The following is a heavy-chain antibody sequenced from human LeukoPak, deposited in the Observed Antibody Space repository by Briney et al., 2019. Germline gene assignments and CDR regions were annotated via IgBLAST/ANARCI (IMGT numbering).Heavy chain of an antibody. D-gene: IGHD3-22*01. CDR3: AKRGVVIRVILVGFHKEAYYFDS. J-gene: IGHJ4*02. CDR2: ISGRGGST. Sequence: GGSLRLSCAVSGITLSNYGMRWVRQAPGKGLEWVAGISGRGGSTNYADSVKGRFTISRDNRKNTLYLQMNSLRAEATAVYFCAKRGVVIRVILVGFHKEAYYFDSWGQGALVTVSS. CDR1: GITLSNYG. V-gene: IGHV3-23*01.